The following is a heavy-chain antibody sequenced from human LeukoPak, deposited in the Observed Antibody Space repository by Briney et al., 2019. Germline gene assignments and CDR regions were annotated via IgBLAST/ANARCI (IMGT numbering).Heavy chain of an antibody. CDR2: ISAYNGNT. D-gene: IGHD3-3*01. Sequence: ASVKVSCKASGYTFTSYGISWVRQAPGQGLEWMGWISAYNGNTNYAQKLQGRVTMTTDTSTSTAYMELGSLRSDDTAVYYCARGPRRFLEWLWSDYWGQGTLVTVSS. CDR1: GYTFTSYG. CDR3: ARGPRRFLEWLWSDY. J-gene: IGHJ4*02. V-gene: IGHV1-18*01.